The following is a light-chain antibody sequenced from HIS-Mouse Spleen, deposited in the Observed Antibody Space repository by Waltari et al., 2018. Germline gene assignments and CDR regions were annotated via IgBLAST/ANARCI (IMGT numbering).Light chain of an antibody. CDR1: ALPKKY. CDR2: EDS. V-gene: IGLV3-10*01. J-gene: IGLJ2*01. Sequence: SYELTQPPSVSVSPGQTARITCSGDALPKKYAYWYQQKSGQAPVLVIYEDSKRHSGIPGRCSGSSSGTMATLTISGAQVEDEADYYCYSTDSSGNHRVFGGGTKLTVL. CDR3: YSTDSSGNHRV.